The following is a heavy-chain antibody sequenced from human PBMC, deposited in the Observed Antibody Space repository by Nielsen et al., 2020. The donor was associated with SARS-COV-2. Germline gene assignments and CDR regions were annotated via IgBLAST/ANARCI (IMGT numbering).Heavy chain of an antibody. CDR2: IDPSDSYV. CDR3: ARYASEYYYYYYMDV. D-gene: IGHD2-2*01. J-gene: IGHJ6*03. Sequence: KVSCKGSGYTFNTYWIAWARQMPGKGLEWMGRIDPSDSYVDYSPSFQGHVAISADKSISTAYLQWSSLKASDTAMYYCARYASEYYYYYYMDVWGTGTTVTVPS. CDR1: GYTFNTYW. V-gene: IGHV5-10-1*01.